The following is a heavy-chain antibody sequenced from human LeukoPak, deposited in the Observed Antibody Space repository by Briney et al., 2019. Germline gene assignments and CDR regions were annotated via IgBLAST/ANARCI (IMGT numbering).Heavy chain of an antibody. CDR3: ARLRRNSDRSGYYYYYDY. CDR2: ISVGSNYI. D-gene: IGHD3-22*01. J-gene: IGHJ4*02. Sequence: GGSLRLSCAASGYTFSSYSINWVRQAPGKGLEWVSSISVGSNYICYADSVRGRFGISRDDARNSLYLQMDSLRGDDTAVYYCARLRRNSDRSGYYYYYDYWGQGTLVTVSS. V-gene: IGHV3-21*01. CDR1: GYTFSSYS.